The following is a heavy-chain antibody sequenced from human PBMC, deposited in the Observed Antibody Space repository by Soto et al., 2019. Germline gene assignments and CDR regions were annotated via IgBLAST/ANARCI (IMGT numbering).Heavy chain of an antibody. V-gene: IGHV1-3*01. CDR1: GYTFTDYA. CDR2: MNAGAGNT. D-gene: IGHD5-18*01. CDR3: ARDAEYTFGSSNY. J-gene: IGHJ4*02. Sequence: HVGLVQSGADVKKPGASVTISCKASGYTFTDYALNWVRLAPGQRLEWMGWMNAGAGNTLSSQQFPGRITLPRDTAARIAYMELNGQKPEDTALYYWARDAEYTFGSSNYWGPGSLITDSS.